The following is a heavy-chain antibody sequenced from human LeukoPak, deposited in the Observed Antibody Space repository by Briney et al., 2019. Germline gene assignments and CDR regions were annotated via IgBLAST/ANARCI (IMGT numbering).Heavy chain of an antibody. V-gene: IGHV3-30*04. CDR1: GFTFSSYA. J-gene: IGHJ3*02. Sequence: PGRSLRLSCAASGFTFSSYAMHWVRQAPGKGLEWVAVISYDGSNKYYADSVKGRFTISRDNSKNTLYLQMNSLRAEDTAVYYCAAMYYYDSSGYYLSPNDAFDIWGQGTMVTVSS. CDR2: ISYDGSNK. CDR3: AAMYYYDSSGYYLSPNDAFDI. D-gene: IGHD3-22*01.